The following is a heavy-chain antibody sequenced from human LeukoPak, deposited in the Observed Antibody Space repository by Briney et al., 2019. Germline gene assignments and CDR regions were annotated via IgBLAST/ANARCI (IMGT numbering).Heavy chain of an antibody. V-gene: IGHV1-69*04. CDR1: GGTFSSYA. CDR3: ARESPNYYYMDV. CDR2: IIPILGIA. J-gene: IGHJ6*03. Sequence: SVKVSCKASGGTFSSYAISWVRQAPGQGLEWMGRIIPILGIANYAQKFQGRVTITADKSTSTAYMELSSLRSEDTAVYYCARESPNYYYMDVWGKGTTVTVSS.